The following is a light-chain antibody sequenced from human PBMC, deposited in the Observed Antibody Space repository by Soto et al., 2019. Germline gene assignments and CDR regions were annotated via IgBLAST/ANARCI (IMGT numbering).Light chain of an antibody. Sequence: QSALTQPASVSGSPGQSITISCTGTTSDVGGYNYVSWYQQHPGKAPKLMISEVSNRPSGVSNRFSGSKSGNTASLTISGLQAEDEADYYCSSYTSSSTPGYVFGTGTKLTVL. CDR2: EVS. J-gene: IGLJ1*01. CDR1: TSDVGGYNY. CDR3: SSYTSSSTPGYV. V-gene: IGLV2-14*01.